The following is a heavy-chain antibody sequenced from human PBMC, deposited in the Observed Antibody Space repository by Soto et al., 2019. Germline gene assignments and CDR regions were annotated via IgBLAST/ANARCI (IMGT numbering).Heavy chain of an antibody. V-gene: IGHV4-59*01. J-gene: IGHJ4*02. CDR3: ARGTQGGSCSGGGCYSENDS. CDR1: GGSINSYS. Sequence: QVQLQESGPGLVKPSETLSITCTVSGGSINSYSWSWIRQPLGNGLEWIGHIYYSGGTSYNPSLKSRVTISMDTSKNQFSRKLSSVTAADTAVYYCARGTQGGSCSGGGCYSENDSWGQGTLVTVSS. CDR2: IYYSGGT. D-gene: IGHD2-15*01.